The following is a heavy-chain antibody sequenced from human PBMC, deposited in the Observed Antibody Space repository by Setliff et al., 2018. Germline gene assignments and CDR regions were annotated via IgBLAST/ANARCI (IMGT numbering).Heavy chain of an antibody. V-gene: IGHV3-7*01. CDR1: GFTFSNYY. J-gene: IGHJ2*01. Sequence: PGGSLRLSCEASGFTFSNYYMTWIRQAPGKGLEWVANIKEDGSEKYYVDSVKGRCTISRDNAKNTVSLQMHSLRAEDTAVYYCARYSWWYFDLWGRGTLVTVSS. CDR3: ARYSWWYFDL. CDR2: IKEDGSEK. D-gene: IGHD2-21*01.